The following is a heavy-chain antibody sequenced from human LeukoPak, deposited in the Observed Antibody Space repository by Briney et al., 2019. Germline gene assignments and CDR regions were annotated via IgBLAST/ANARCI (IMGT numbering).Heavy chain of an antibody. CDR3: ARYIRGPNYYIDV. V-gene: IGHV4-59*01. CDR2: ISYSGST. CDR1: GGSLSNDY. J-gene: IGHJ6*03. Sequence: SETLSLTCTASGGSLSNDYWSWIRQPPGKGLEWIGYISYSGSTNYNPSLNSRLTISLDTSKNHFSLKLSSVTAADTAIYFCARYIRGPNYYIDVWGKGTTVTVSS. D-gene: IGHD1-14*01.